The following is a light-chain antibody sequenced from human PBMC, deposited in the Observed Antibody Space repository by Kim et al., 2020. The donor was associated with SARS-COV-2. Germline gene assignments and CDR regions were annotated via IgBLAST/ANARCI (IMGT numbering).Light chain of an antibody. CDR2: GAS. CDR1: QSFSSY. J-gene: IGKJ4*01. Sequence: SPPGERATLSCRASQSFSSYLAWYQQNPGQAPRLLIYGASNRATGIPARFSGSGSGTDFTLTISSLEPEDFAIYYCQQRSDWPTFGVGTKVDIK. V-gene: IGKV3-11*01. CDR3: QQRSDWPT.